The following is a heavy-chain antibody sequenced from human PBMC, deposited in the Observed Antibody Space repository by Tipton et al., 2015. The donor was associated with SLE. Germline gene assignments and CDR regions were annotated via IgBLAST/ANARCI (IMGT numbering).Heavy chain of an antibody. V-gene: IGHV4-38-2*02. CDR3: ARENHYYDSSGYYYGYYFDY. J-gene: IGHJ4*02. Sequence: TLSLTCAVSGYSISSGYYWGWIRQPPGKGLEWIGSIYHSGSTYYNPSLKSRVTISVDTSKNQFSLKLSSVTAADTAVYYCARENHYYDSSGYYYGYYFDYWGQGTLVTVSS. CDR1: GYSISSGYY. CDR2: IYHSGST. D-gene: IGHD3-22*01.